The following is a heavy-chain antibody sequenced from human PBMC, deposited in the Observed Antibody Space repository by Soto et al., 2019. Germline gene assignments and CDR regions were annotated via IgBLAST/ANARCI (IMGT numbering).Heavy chain of an antibody. J-gene: IGHJ4*02. CDR3: ARAPRGNYGYPSYFDY. V-gene: IGHV4-59*01. CDR1: GGSISSYY. CDR2: IYYSGST. D-gene: IGHD3-10*01. Sequence: SETLSLTCTVSGGSISSYYWSWIRQPPGKGLEWIGYIYYSGSTNYNPSLKSRVTISVDTSKNQFSLKLSSVTAADTAVYYCARAPRGNYGYPSYFDYWGQGTLVTDSS.